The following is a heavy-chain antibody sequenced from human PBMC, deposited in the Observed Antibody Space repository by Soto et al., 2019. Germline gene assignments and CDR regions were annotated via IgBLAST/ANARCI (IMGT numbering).Heavy chain of an antibody. Sequence: QITLKESGPTLVKPTQTLTLTCTFSGFSLSTSGVGVGWIRQPPGKALEWLALIYWDDDNRYSPSLKSRLTITKDTSKNQVVLTMTNMDPVDTATYYCAHSLWYNWNDAAFDIWGQGTMVTVSS. CDR1: GFSLSTSGVG. CDR2: IYWDDDN. D-gene: IGHD1-1*01. CDR3: AHSLWYNWNDAAFDI. J-gene: IGHJ3*02. V-gene: IGHV2-5*02.